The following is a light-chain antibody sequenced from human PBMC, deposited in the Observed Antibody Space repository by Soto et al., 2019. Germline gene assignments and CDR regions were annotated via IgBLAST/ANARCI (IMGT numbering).Light chain of an antibody. V-gene: IGKV3-11*01. CDR3: QLRSNRPPLT. CDR1: QSVRRY. Sequence: EIVLTQSPATLSLSPRERATLSCRASQSVRRYLACYQQKPGQAPRILIHDASNRATGILARFSGSGSGTDFSLTIRSLEPEEVAGYYCQLRSNRPPLTFGQGTRRELK. CDR2: DAS. J-gene: IGKJ5*01.